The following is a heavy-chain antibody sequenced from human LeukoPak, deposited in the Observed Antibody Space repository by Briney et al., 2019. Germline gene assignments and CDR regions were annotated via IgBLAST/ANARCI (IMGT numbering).Heavy chain of an antibody. Sequence: SVKVSCKASGYTFTSSAMNWVRQAPGQGLEWMGGIIPIFGTGNYAQKFQGRVTITADESTSTAYMELSSLRSEDTAVYYCARDSPNSDGSPYQLLFHGYYGMDVWGQGTTVTVSS. D-gene: IGHD2-2*01. CDR2: IIPIFGTG. J-gene: IGHJ6*02. CDR3: ARDSPNSDGSPYQLLFHGYYGMDV. V-gene: IGHV1-69*13. CDR1: GYTFTSSA.